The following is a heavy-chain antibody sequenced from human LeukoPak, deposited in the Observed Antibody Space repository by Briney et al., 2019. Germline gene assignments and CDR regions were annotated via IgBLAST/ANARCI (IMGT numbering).Heavy chain of an antibody. CDR3: ARDYCGGDCFPDY. V-gene: IGHV1-2*02. CDR1: GXXFTGXX. J-gene: IGHJ4*02. D-gene: IGHD2-21*02. Sequence: GAPVKVSCKASGXXFTGXXXXXVXQXPGQXXXXXXXINPNSGDTNYAQKFQGRVTMTRDTSISTAYTELSRLRSDDTAVYYCARDYCGGDCFPDYWGQGTLVTVSS. CDR2: INPNSGDT.